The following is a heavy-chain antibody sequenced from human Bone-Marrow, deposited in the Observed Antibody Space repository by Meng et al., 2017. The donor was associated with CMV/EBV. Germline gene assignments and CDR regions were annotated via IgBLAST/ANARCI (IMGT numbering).Heavy chain of an antibody. J-gene: IGHJ4*02. CDR2: INHSGST. CDR1: GGSFSGYY. V-gene: IGHV4-34*01. D-gene: IGHD3-3*01. Sequence: SETLSLTCAVYGGSFSGYYWSWIRQPPGKGLEWIGEINHSGSTYYNPSLKSRVTISVDTSKNQFSLKLSSVTAADTAVYYCARVKQYYDFWSGYYTSFLFDYWGQGTLVTVSS. CDR3: ARVKQYYDFWSGYYTSFLFDY.